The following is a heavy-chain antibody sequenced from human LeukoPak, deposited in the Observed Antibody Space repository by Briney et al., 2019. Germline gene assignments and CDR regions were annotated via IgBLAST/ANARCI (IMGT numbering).Heavy chain of an antibody. Sequence: ASVKVSCKASGHTFTSYGISWVRQAPGQGLEWMGWISAYNGNTNYAQKLQGRVTMTTDTSTITAYMELRSLRSDDTAVYYCARDGGYDYGDYYGVDYWGQGTLVTVSS. V-gene: IGHV1-18*01. CDR1: GHTFTSYG. CDR3: ARDGGYDYGDYYGVDY. CDR2: ISAYNGNT. D-gene: IGHD4-17*01. J-gene: IGHJ4*02.